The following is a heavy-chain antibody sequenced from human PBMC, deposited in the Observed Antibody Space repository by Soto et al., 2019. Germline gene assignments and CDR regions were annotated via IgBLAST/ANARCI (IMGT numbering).Heavy chain of an antibody. CDR2: IRSKTNSYAT. D-gene: IGHD6-19*01. V-gene: IGHV3-73*02. Sequence: EGQLVESGGGLVQPGGSLKLSCAASGFTFGGSAMHWVRQASGKGLEWVGHIRSKTNSYATAYAESVKGRFTISRDDSMNTAYLQMNSLKTEDTAVYFCTRQTDAVQWLVAPTDYNFDYWGQGTLVTVSS. CDR3: TRQTDAVQWLVAPTDYNFDY. CDR1: GFTFGGSA. J-gene: IGHJ4*02.